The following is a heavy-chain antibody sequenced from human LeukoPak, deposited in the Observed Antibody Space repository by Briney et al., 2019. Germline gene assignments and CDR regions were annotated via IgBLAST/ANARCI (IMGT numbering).Heavy chain of an antibody. CDR1: GNTFTSYD. J-gene: IGHJ6*02. V-gene: IGHV1-8*01. D-gene: IGHD5-18*01. CDR3: ARPRQLWSYGMDV. CDR2: MNPKGGIT. Sequence: ASVTVSCKASGNTFTSYDINWVRQAAGQGVEWMGWMNPKGGITGYAQKFQGRVTMTRNTSINTAYMELSSLRSEDTAVYYCARPRQLWSYGMDVWGQGTTVTVSS.